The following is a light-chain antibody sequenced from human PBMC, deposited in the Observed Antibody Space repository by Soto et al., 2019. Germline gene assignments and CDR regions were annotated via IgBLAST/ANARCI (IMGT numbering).Light chain of an antibody. CDR1: QSVSSN. J-gene: IGKJ1*01. CDR2: GAS. CDR3: QQYNNWPPT. V-gene: IGKV3-15*01. Sequence: VLTESPGTLSLSQGERVSLSCRASQSVSSNLAWYQQKPGQAPRLLIYGASTRATGIPARFSGSGSGTEFTLTISSLQSEDFAVYYCQQYNNWPPTFGQGTKVDI.